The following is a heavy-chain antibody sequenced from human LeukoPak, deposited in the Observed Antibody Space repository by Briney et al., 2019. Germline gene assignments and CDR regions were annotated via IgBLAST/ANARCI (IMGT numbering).Heavy chain of an antibody. D-gene: IGHD3-10*01. J-gene: IGHJ4*02. Sequence: GGSLRLSCAAPGFTFSSYAMSWVRQAPGKGLEWVSAISGSGGSTYYADSVKGRFTISRDDSKNTLYLQMNSLRAEDTAVYYCAKDPSGSGSFDYWGQGTLVTVSS. V-gene: IGHV3-23*01. CDR1: GFTFSSYA. CDR2: ISGSGGST. CDR3: AKDPSGSGSFDY.